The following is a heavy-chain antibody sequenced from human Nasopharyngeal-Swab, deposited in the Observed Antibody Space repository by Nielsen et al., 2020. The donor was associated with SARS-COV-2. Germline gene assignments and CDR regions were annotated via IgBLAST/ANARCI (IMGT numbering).Heavy chain of an antibody. CDR2: INSDGSST. CDR1: GFTFSSYW. CDR3: TTVVEIVGATFDY. Sequence: GESLKISCAASGFTFSSYWMHWVRQAPGKGLVWVSRINSDGSSTSYADSVKGRFTISRDNAKNTLYLQMNSLRAEDTAVYYCTTVVEIVGATFDYWGQGTLVTVSP. D-gene: IGHD1-26*01. J-gene: IGHJ4*02. V-gene: IGHV3-74*01.